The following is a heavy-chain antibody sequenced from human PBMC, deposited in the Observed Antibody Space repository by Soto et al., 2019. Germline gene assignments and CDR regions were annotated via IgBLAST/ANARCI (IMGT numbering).Heavy chain of an antibody. CDR2: IYYSGST. V-gene: IGHV4-30-4*01. J-gene: IGHJ4*02. CDR1: GGSISSGDYY. CDR3: ARGERDYYDSSGPRFDY. Sequence: QVQLQESGPGLVKPSQTLSLTCTVSGGSISSGDYYWSWIRQPPGKGLEWIGYIYYSGSTYYNPSLKSRVTISVDTSKNQFSLKLSSVTAADTAVYYCARGERDYYDSSGPRFDYWGQGTLVTVSS. D-gene: IGHD3-22*01.